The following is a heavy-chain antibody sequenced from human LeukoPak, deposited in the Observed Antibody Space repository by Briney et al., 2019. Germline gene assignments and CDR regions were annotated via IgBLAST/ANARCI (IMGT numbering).Heavy chain of an antibody. V-gene: IGHV3-53*01. J-gene: IGHJ4*02. CDR2: IYSGGST. CDR3: AKDASYYDSSGYGGDFDY. Sequence: GGSLRLSCAASGFTVSSNYMSWVRQAPGKGLEWVSVIYSGGSTYYADSVKGRFTISRDNSKNTLYLQMNSLRAEDTAVYYCAKDASYYDSSGYGGDFDYWGQGTLVTVSS. D-gene: IGHD3-22*01. CDR1: GFTVSSNY.